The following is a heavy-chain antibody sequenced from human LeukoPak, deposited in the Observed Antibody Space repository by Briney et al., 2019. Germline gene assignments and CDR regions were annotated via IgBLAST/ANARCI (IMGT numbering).Heavy chain of an antibody. D-gene: IGHD4-11*01. V-gene: IGHV3-66*01. CDR1: GFTVSSNY. CDR3: ARDLGTTVTPAGDYYYGMDV. J-gene: IGHJ6*02. Sequence: GGSLRLSCAASGFTVSSNYMSWVRQAPGKGLEWVSVIYSGGSTYYADSVKGRFTISRDNSKNTLHLQMNSLRAEDTAVYYCARDLGTTVTPAGDYYYGMDVWGQGTTVTVSS. CDR2: IYSGGST.